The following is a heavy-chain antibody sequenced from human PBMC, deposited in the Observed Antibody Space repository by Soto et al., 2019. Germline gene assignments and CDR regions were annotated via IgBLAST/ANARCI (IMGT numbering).Heavy chain of an antibody. J-gene: IGHJ4*02. CDR1: GYTFTDYA. CDR3: AREWLHIREYNYACAY. Sequence: QVQLVQSGAEVKKPGASVKVSCKASGYTFTDYAMHWVRQAPGQGLEWMAWINTANGDTGYSQKVQGTMTITRDTAASTLYMELSSLGSEDTAVYYCAREWLHIREYNYACAYWGQGTLVTVSS. CDR2: INTANGDT. D-gene: IGHD5-12*01. V-gene: IGHV1-3*04.